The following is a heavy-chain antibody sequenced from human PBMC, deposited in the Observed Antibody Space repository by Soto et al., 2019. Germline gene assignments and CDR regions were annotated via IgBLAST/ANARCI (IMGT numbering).Heavy chain of an antibody. Sequence: VSGPTLVNPTQTLTLTCTFSGFSLSTSGMCVSWIRQPPGKALEWLARIDWDDDKYYSTSLKTRLTISKDTSKNQVVLTMTNMDPVDTATYYCARIQRTDYGDYWYYFDYWGQGTLVTVSS. CDR3: ARIQRTDYGDYWYYFDY. CDR1: GFSLSTSGMC. J-gene: IGHJ4*02. V-gene: IGHV2-70*11. D-gene: IGHD4-17*01. CDR2: IDWDDDK.